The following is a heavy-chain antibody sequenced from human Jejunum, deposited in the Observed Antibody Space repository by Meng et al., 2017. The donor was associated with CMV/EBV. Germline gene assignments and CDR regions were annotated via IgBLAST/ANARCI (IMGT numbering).Heavy chain of an antibody. J-gene: IGHJ6*02. V-gene: IGHV3-9*01. D-gene: IGHD6-25*01. CDR3: VKDKRGGFYDGMDV. CDR2: LTWGSGNI. Sequence: GFQFDDSALHWVRQAPGKGLEWVSGLTWGSGNIGYADSVKGRFTISRDNAKNALYLQMNSLRPEDTALYFCVKDKRGGFYDGMDVWGHGTTVTVSS. CDR1: GFQFDDSA.